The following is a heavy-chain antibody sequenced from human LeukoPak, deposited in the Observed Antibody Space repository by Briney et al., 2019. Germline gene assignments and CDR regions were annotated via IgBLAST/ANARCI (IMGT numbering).Heavy chain of an antibody. Sequence: GSLRLSCAASGFTFSSYGLSWVRQAPGKGLEWVSVISGSGGSTYYADSVKGRFTISRDNSKNTLYLQMNSLRAEDTAEYYCAKCSAYYYDSSLSDYFDYWGQGTLVTVSS. V-gene: IGHV3-23*01. CDR1: GFTFSSYG. CDR2: ISGSGGST. CDR3: AKCSAYYYDSSLSDYFDY. D-gene: IGHD3-22*01. J-gene: IGHJ4*02.